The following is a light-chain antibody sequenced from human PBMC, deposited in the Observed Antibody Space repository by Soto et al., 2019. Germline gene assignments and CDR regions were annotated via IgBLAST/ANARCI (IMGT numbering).Light chain of an antibody. CDR2: RAS. V-gene: IGKV3D-15*01. J-gene: IGKJ5*01. CDR1: QSISVN. CDR3: QQYKNWPPIT. Sequence: EIVRTQSPATLSVSPGETATLSCRASQSISVNLAWYQLKPGQAPRLLIYRASTRATGIPARFSGSGSGTEFTLTISSLQSEDFAVYYCQQYKNWPPITFGQGTRLEIK.